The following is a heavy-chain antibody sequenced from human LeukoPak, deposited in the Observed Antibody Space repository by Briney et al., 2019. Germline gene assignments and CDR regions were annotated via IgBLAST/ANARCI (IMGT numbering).Heavy chain of an antibody. CDR1: GFTFSSYS. J-gene: IGHJ4*02. Sequence: GGSLRLSCAASGFTFSSYSMNWVRQAPGKGPEWVSHITASGTAMFYADSVKGRFTISRDNAKNSLYLQMNSLRDEDTAVYYCASSGSYRFDYWGQGTLVTVSS. V-gene: IGHV3-48*02. CDR2: ITASGTAM. CDR3: ASSGSYRFDY. D-gene: IGHD1-26*01.